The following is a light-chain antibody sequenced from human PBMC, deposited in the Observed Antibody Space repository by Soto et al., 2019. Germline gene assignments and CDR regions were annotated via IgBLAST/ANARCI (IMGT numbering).Light chain of an antibody. CDR2: GAS. Sequence: DMPMTQSPSSLSASVGDRVTISCRASQTITTYLKWYQQKPGKAPQLMIYGASILQSGVPSRFTCSGSGTDFTLTISSLQPDDFATYHCQQTHSTPWTFGQGTKVEIK. CDR1: QTITTY. J-gene: IGKJ1*01. V-gene: IGKV1-39*01. CDR3: QQTHSTPWT.